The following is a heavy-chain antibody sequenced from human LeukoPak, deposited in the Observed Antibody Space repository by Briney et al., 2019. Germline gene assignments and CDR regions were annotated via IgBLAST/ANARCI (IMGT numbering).Heavy chain of an antibody. D-gene: IGHD5-18*01. CDR1: GGSIRSYY. CDR3: ARHAEGYDAFDL. Sequence: PSETLSLTCTVPGGSIRSYYWSWIRQTRGKGLEWIGYIKYSVKTNYNPSLKSRVTISVDTSKNQFSLKLNSMTAADTAVYYCARHAEGYDAFDLWGHGTVVTVSS. J-gene: IGHJ3*01. CDR2: IKYSVKT. V-gene: IGHV4-59*08.